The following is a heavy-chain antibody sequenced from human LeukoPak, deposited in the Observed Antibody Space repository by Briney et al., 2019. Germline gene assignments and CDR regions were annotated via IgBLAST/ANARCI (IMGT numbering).Heavy chain of an antibody. Sequence: SETLSLTCTVSGDSISDDYYTWMRQPAGKGLEWFGRIHSGGTTNYNPSLMSRVTLSIDESKKHISLRLTSVTAADTALYYCAGDNGSGYTKGYEHYYYYLDVWGKGTTVTVSS. J-gene: IGHJ6*03. CDR1: GDSISDDY. V-gene: IGHV4-4*07. D-gene: IGHD3-3*02. CDR2: IHSGGTT. CDR3: AGDNGSGYTKGYEHYYYYLDV.